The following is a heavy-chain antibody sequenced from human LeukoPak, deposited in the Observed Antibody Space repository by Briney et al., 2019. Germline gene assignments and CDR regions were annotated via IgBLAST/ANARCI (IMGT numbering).Heavy chain of an antibody. CDR1: GYTFTSYD. CDR3: ARGYSNLEDAFDI. D-gene: IGHD4-11*01. V-gene: IGHV1-8*03. J-gene: IGHJ3*02. Sequence: ASVKVSCKASGYTFTSYDINWVRQATGQGLEWMGWMNPNSGNTGYAQKFQGRVTITTDESTSTAYMELSSLRSEDTAVYYCARGYSNLEDAFDIWGQGTMVTVSS. CDR2: MNPNSGNT.